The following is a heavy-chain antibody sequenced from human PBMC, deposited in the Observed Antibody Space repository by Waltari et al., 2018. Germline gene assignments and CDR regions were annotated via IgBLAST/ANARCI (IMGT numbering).Heavy chain of an antibody. CDR1: GESFIGYY. V-gene: IGHV4-34*01. CDR3: VRGKMYSRPYFDY. D-gene: IGHD6-13*01. CDR2: VHHRGSI. Sequence: QMQLQQWGAGLLKPSETLSLTCAVSGESFIGYYWNWIRQPPGRGLGWIGEVHHRGSINYNPSLGSRITISQDMSKNQFSLKLTSVTAADSAVYYCVRGKMYSRPYFDYWGQGTLVTVSS. J-gene: IGHJ4*02.